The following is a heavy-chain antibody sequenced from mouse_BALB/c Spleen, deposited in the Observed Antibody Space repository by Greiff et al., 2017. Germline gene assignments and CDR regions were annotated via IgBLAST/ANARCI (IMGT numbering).Heavy chain of an antibody. CDR3: ARSYGNSWFAY. D-gene: IGHD2-1*01. J-gene: IGHJ3*01. Sequence: VQGVESGPGLVAPSQSLSITCTVSGFSLTGYGVNWVRQPPGKGLEWLGMIWGDGSTDYNSALKSRLSISKDNSKSQVFLKMNSLQTDDTARYYCARSYGNSWFAYWGQGTLVTVSA. CDR2: IWGDGST. V-gene: IGHV2-6-7*01. CDR1: GFSLTGYG.